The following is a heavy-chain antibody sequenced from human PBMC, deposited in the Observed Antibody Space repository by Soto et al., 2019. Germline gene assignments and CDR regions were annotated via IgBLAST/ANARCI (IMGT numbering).Heavy chain of an antibody. V-gene: IGHV3-74*01. Sequence: PGGLLRLWKAASGCTIRSYWMHWVRQAPGKGLVWVSRINSDGSSTSYADSVKGRFTISRDNSKNTLYLQMNSLRAEDTAVYYCARGSRGVHHAFDIWGQGTMVTVSS. D-gene: IGHD3-10*01. CDR3: ARGSRGVHHAFDI. CDR2: INSDGSST. J-gene: IGHJ3*02. CDR1: GCTIRSYW.